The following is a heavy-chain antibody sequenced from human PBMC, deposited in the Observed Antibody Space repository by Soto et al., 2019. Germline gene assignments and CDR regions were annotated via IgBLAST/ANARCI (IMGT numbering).Heavy chain of an antibody. V-gene: IGHV1-46*03. CDR2: IDPSGGAT. Sequence: QVQLVQSGAEVKKPGASVMVSCRASGYTFTSHYMHWVRQAPGQGLEWMGMIDPSGGATTYAQKFQGRDTITRDTSTTTVYMELSSLSPEDTAVYSCSRGLWQWLFDYWGQGTLVTVSS. CDR1: GYTFTSHY. J-gene: IGHJ4*02. CDR3: SRGLWQWLFDY. D-gene: IGHD6-19*01.